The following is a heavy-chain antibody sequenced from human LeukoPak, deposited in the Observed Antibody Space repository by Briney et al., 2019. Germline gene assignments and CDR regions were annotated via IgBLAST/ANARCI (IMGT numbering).Heavy chain of an antibody. D-gene: IGHD1-14*01. J-gene: IGHJ6*01. Sequence: PSETLSLTCTVSGGSISSSSYYWGWIRQLPGKGLEWIGSVYYSGSTSYNPSLKSRVTISVDTSKNHFSLKLSSVTAADTAVFFYEGAPPPPPPPRACNHLLPNPQKNPPPREGLSSPPPRTGFFFLGEYFCVWGGFPPKRGEGT. CDR2: VYYSGST. CDR3: EGAPPPPPPPRACNHLLPNPQKNPPPREGLSSPPPRTGFFFLGEYFCVWGGFPPK. V-gene: IGHV4-39*02. CDR1: GGSISSSSYY.